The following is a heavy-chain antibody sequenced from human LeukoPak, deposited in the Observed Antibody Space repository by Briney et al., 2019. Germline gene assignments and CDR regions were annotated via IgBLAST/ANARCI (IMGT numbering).Heavy chain of an antibody. CDR3: ARVAPSGSGNYYSFDY. D-gene: IGHD3-10*01. CDR2: IHHSGAT. J-gene: IGHJ4*02. V-gene: IGHV4-38-2*02. CDR1: GYSISSGFY. Sequence: SETLSLTCTVSGYSISSGFYWGWIRQSPGKGLEWIGAIHHSGATYYTPSLKSRVTVSVDTSKNQFSLKLSSVTAADTAVYYCARVAPSGSGNYYSFDYWGQGTLVTVSS.